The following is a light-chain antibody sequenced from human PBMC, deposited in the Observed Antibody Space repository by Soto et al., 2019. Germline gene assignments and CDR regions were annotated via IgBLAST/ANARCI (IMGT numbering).Light chain of an antibody. J-gene: IGLJ1*01. CDR3: CSSAGTYNFV. V-gene: IGLV1-44*01. Sequence: QSVLTQPPSASGTPGQRVTISCSGSSSNIGVNTVNWYQQVPGTAPELLIYLDNQRPSGVPARFSGSKSGTSASLAISGLQSEDEADYSCCSSAGTYNFVFGNGTKVTVL. CDR1: SSNIGVNT. CDR2: LDN.